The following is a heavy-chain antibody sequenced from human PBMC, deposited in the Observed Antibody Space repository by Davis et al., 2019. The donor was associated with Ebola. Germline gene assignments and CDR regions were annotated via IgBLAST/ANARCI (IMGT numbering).Heavy chain of an antibody. Sequence: GESLKISCAASGFTFNTNWMSWVRQAPGKGLEWVAIIKEDGSEKNYVDSVKGRFTISRDNAKNALYLQMNSLRVDDTAVYYCVRGGSRGGDYWGQGTLVTVSS. CDR3: VRGGSRGGDY. J-gene: IGHJ4*02. V-gene: IGHV3-7*01. D-gene: IGHD3-16*01. CDR2: IKEDGSEK. CDR1: GFTFNTNW.